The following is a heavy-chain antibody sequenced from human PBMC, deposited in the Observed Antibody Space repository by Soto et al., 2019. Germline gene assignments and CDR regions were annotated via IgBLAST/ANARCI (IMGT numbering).Heavy chain of an antibody. Sequence: EVQLVESGGGLVQPGGSLRLSCAASGFTFSSYDMHWVRQATGKGLEWVSAIGTAGDTYYPGSVKGRFTISRENAKNSLYLQMNSLRAGDTAVYYCARALQGRWSPLAGFDYWGQGTLVTVSS. CDR1: GFTFSSYD. D-gene: IGHD2-15*01. CDR2: IGTAGDT. J-gene: IGHJ4*02. V-gene: IGHV3-13*04. CDR3: ARALQGRWSPLAGFDY.